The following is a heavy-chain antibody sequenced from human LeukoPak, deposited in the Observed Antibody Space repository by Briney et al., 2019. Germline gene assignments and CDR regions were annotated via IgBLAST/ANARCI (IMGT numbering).Heavy chain of an antibody. CDR3: ARDYTMTHAFDI. Sequence: SETLSLTCTVSGDSINSGSYYWGWIRQPPGEGLEWIGSMYYSGDTYYNPSLESRLTISVDTSKNQFSLNLSSVTAADTAVYYCARDYTMTHAFDIWGQGTMVTVSS. J-gene: IGHJ3*02. CDR2: MYYSGDT. V-gene: IGHV4-39*07. CDR1: GDSINSGSYY. D-gene: IGHD3-22*01.